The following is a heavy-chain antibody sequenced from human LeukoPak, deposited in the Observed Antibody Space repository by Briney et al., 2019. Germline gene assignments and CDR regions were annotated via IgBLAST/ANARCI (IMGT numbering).Heavy chain of an antibody. CDR2: ISYDGSNK. D-gene: IGHD6-13*01. Sequence: GGSLRLSCAASGFTFSSYAMHWVRQAPGKGLEWVAVISYDGSNKYYADSVKGRFTISRDNSKNTLYLQMNSLRSEDTAVYYCARRRSEVSSSWAFDYWGQGTLVTVSS. CDR1: GFTFSSYA. V-gene: IGHV3-30*04. J-gene: IGHJ4*02. CDR3: ARRRSEVSSSWAFDY.